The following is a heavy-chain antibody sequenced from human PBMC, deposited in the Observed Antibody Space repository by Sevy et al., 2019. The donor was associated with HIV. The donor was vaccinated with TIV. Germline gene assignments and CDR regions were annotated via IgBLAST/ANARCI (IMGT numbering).Heavy chain of an antibody. V-gene: IGHV3-23*01. D-gene: IGHD2-8*01. J-gene: IGHJ4*02. CDR1: GFTFSNYS. CDR2: LSFGGGEI. CDR3: ARGGCTNPYDY. Sequence: GGSLRLSCAASGFTFSNYSMSWVRQPPGKGLEWVSTLSFGGGEINYDDSVKGRFTISSDNSKSSVYLQMNILRAEDTAVYYCARGGCTNPYDYWGQGTLVTVSS.